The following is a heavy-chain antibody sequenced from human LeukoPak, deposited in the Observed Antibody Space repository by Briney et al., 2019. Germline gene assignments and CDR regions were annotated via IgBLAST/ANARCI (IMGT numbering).Heavy chain of an antibody. J-gene: IGHJ4*02. CDR3: ARGIVVVTRGGDY. CDR1: GYTFTGYY. CDR2: INPNSGGT. V-gene: IGHV1-2*02. D-gene: IGHD2-21*02. Sequence: GASVKVSCKASGYTFTGYYIHWVRQAPGQGLEWMGWINPNSGGTNYAQKFQGRVTMTRDTSISTVYMELSRLRSDDTAVYYCARGIVVVTRGGDYWGQGTLVTVSS.